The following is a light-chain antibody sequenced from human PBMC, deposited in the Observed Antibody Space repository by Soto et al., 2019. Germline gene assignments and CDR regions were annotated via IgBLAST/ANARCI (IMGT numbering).Light chain of an antibody. CDR1: NSNIGSNY. J-gene: IGLJ7*01. Sequence: QSVLTQPPSASGTPGQRVTISCSGRNSNIGSNYVYCYQQVPGTAPKLLIYTNNQRPSGVPDRFSGSKSATSDSLAIGGLRSEDEADYYCAAWDDSLSGWVFGGGTQLTVL. CDR3: AAWDDSLSGWV. CDR2: TNN. V-gene: IGLV1-47*01.